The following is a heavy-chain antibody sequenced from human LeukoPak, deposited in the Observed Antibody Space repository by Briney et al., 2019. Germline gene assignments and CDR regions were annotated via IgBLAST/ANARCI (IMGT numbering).Heavy chain of an antibody. CDR1: GGSISSGGYS. CDR3: ARLVDTAANWFDP. J-gene: IGHJ5*02. V-gene: IGHV4-30-2*01. D-gene: IGHD5-18*01. Sequence: PSETLSLTCAVSGGSISSGGYSWSWIRQPPGKGLEWIGYTYHSGSTYYNPSLKSRVTISVDRSKNQFSLKLSSVTAADTAVYYCARLVDTAANWFDPWGQGTLVTVSS. CDR2: TYHSGST.